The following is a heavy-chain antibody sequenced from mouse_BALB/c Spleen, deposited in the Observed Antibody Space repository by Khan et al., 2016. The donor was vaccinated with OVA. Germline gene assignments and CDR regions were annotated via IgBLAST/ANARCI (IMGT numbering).Heavy chain of an antibody. CDR3: ARSGTGSFAY. J-gene: IGHJ3*01. Sequence: QVQLKQSGAELARPGASVKLSCKASGYTFTDFYINWVKQRTGQDLEWIGDIYPGSGNTYYNEKFKGKATLTADKSSSTAYMQLSSLTSEDSAVYFWARSGTGSFAYWGQGTLVTVSA. CDR1: GYTFTDFY. CDR2: IYPGSGNT. D-gene: IGHD4-1*01. V-gene: IGHV1-77*01.